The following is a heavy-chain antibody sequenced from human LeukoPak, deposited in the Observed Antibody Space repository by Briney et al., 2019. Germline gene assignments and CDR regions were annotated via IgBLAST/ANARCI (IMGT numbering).Heavy chain of an antibody. D-gene: IGHD4-4*01. Sequence: SETLSLTCTVSGGSISSYYWSWIRQPAGKGLEWIGRIYTSGSTNYNPSPKSRVTMSVDTSKNQFSLKLSSVTAADTAVYYCARDDATVTTGWFDPWGQGTLVTVSS. CDR1: GGSISSYY. CDR3: ARDDATVTTGWFDP. CDR2: IYTSGST. V-gene: IGHV4-4*07. J-gene: IGHJ5*02.